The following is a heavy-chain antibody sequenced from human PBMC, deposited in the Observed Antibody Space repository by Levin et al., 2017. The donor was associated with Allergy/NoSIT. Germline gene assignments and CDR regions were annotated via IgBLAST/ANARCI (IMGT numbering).Heavy chain of an antibody. J-gene: IGHJ3*02. CDR3: ARSIAAAAGGYAFDI. CDR2: IYYSGST. CDR1: GGSISSSSYY. Sequence: SETLSLTCTVSGGSISSSSYYWGWIRQPPGKGLEWIGSIYYSGSTYYNPSLKSRVTISVDTSKNQFSLKLSSVTAADTAVYYCARSIAAAAGGYAFDIWGQGTMVTVSS. V-gene: IGHV4-39*01. D-gene: IGHD6-13*01.